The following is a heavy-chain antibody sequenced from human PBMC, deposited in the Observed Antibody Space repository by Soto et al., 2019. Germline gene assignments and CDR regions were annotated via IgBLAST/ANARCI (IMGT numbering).Heavy chain of an antibody. Sequence: WDSLKISCKGSGYSFTSYWIGWVRQMPGKGLEWMGIIYPGDSDTRYSPSFQGQVTISADKSISTAYLQWSSLKASDTAMYYCARQRDGYNRTHYYYYGMDVWGQGTTVTVS. V-gene: IGHV5-51*01. CDR3: ARQRDGYNRTHYYYYGMDV. CDR1: GYSFTSYW. J-gene: IGHJ6*02. D-gene: IGHD5-18*01. CDR2: IYPGDSDT.